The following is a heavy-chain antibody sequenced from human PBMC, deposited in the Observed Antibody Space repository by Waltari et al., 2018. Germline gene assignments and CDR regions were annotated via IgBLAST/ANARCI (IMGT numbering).Heavy chain of an antibody. CDR2: ISSSSSYI. CDR3: ARTKGYSYGSFDY. J-gene: IGHJ4*02. Sequence: EVQLVESGGGLVKPGGSLRLYCAASGFTFSRYSMNWVRQAPGKGLEWVSSISSSSSYIYYADSVKGRFTISRDNAKNSLYLQMNSLRAEDTAVYYCARTKGYSYGSFDYWGQGTLVTVSS. CDR1: GFTFSRYS. D-gene: IGHD5-18*01. V-gene: IGHV3-21*01.